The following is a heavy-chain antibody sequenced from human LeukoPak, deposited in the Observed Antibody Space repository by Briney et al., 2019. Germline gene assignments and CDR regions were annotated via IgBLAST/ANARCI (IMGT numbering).Heavy chain of an antibody. CDR3: ARDLITIFGVVTSYGMDV. V-gene: IGHV3-30*04. CDR1: GFTFSSYA. D-gene: IGHD3-3*01. Sequence: GGSLRLSCAASGFTFSSYAMHWVRQAPGKGLEWVAVISYDGSNKYYADSVKGRFTISRDNSKNTLYLQMNSLRAEDTAVYYCARDLITIFGVVTSYGMDVWGQGTRSPSP. J-gene: IGHJ6*02. CDR2: ISYDGSNK.